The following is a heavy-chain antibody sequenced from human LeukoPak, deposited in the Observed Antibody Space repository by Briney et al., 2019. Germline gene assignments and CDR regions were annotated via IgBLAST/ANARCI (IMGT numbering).Heavy chain of an antibody. Sequence: RAGGSRRLSCAASGFTFSNYWMHWVRQAPGKGREWVANIKQDGSEQNYVDSVKGRFTISRDNATNSLYLQMKSLRGGTTAVYTCARGGYTYDIWGQGTLVTVSS. CDR1: GFTFSNYW. J-gene: IGHJ4*02. CDR2: IKQDGSEQ. CDR3: ARGGYTYDI. D-gene: IGHD5-18*01. V-gene: IGHV3-7*01.